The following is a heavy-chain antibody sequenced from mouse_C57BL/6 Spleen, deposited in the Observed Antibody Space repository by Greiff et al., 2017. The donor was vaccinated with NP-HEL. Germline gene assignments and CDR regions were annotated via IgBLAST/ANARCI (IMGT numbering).Heavy chain of an antibody. CDR3: ARSRGTKFDY. CDR1: GFTFTDYY. CDR2: IRNKANGYTT. Sequence: EVQLQESGGGLVQPGGSLSLSCAASGFTFTDYYMSWVRQPPGKALEWLGFIRNKANGYTTEYSASVKGRFTISRDNSQSILYLQMNALRAEDSATYYCARSRGTKFDYWGQGTTLTVSS. J-gene: IGHJ2*01. D-gene: IGHD1-1*01. V-gene: IGHV7-3*01.